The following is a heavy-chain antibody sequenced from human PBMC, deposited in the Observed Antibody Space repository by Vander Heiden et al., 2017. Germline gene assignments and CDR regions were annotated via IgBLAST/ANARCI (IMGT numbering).Heavy chain of an antibody. CDR1: GGSISSSSYY. J-gene: IGHJ4*02. D-gene: IGHD1-26*01. V-gene: IGHV4-39*01. Sequence: QLQLQESGPGLVKPSETLSLPCTVSGGSISSSSYYWGWIRQPPGKGLEWIGSIYYSGSTYYNPSLKSRVTISVDTSKNQFSLKLRSVTAADTAVYYCARLQWELLPIDYWGQGTLVTVSS. CDR3: ARLQWELLPIDY. CDR2: IYYSGST.